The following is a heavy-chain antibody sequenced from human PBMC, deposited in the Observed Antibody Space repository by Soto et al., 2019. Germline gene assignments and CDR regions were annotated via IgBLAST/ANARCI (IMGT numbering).Heavy chain of an antibody. Sequence: PGGSLRLSCAASGFTFSSYGMHWVRQAPGKGLEWVAVIWYDGSNKYYADSVKGRFTISRDNSKNTLYLQMNSLRAADTAVYYCARAAHYSSPFRWFDPWVQGTLVTVSS. V-gene: IGHV3-33*01. D-gene: IGHD6-13*01. CDR2: IWYDGSNK. J-gene: IGHJ5*02. CDR3: ARAAHYSSPFRWFDP. CDR1: GFTFSSYG.